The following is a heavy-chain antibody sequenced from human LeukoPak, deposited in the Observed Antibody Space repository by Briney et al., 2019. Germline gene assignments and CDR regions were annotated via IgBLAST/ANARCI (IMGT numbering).Heavy chain of an antibody. V-gene: IGHV4-34*01. CDR1: GGCLSGYY. Sequence: ESSGPLTLTCAVYGGCLSGYYWSWIRQPPGKGLEWIGEINHSGSTNYSPSLKSRVTISVDTSKNQFSLKLSSVTAADTAVYYCARAKGSTAMVARSYDYWGQGTLVTVSS. J-gene: IGHJ4*02. CDR2: INHSGST. CDR3: ARAKGSTAMVARSYDY. D-gene: IGHD5-18*01.